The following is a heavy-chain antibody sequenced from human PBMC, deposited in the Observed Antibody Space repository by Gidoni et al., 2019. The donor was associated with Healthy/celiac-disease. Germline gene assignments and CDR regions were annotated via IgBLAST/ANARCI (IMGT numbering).Heavy chain of an antibody. Sequence: QVQLQESRPGLVKPSQTLSLTCTVSGGSISSGSYYWSWRRQPAGKGLEWIGRISTSGSTNYNPSLKSRVTMSVDTTKDQLSLKRRSVTAADTAVYYCARDSYYNSSGAGYWGQGTLVTVSS. CDR3: ARDSYYNSSGAGY. V-gene: IGHV4-61*02. CDR1: GGSISSGSYY. J-gene: IGHJ4*02. D-gene: IGHD3-22*01. CDR2: ISTSGST.